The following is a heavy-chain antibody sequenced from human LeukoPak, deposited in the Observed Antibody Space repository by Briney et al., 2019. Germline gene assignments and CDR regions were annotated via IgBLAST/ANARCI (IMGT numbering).Heavy chain of an antibody. CDR1: GDSISSYY. D-gene: IGHD5-12*01. Sequence: PSETLSLTCTVSGDSISSYYWSWIRQPPGKALEWIGYIYYTGSANSNPSLKSRVTISVDMSKNQFSLKLSSVTAADTAVYYCAKNKGGYDSRGDFYYYYYGMDVWGPGTTVTVSS. V-gene: IGHV4-59*01. J-gene: IGHJ6*02. CDR3: AKNKGGYDSRGDFYYYYYGMDV. CDR2: IYYTGSA.